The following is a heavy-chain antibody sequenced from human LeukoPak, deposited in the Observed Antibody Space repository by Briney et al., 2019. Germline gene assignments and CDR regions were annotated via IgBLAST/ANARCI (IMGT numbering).Heavy chain of an antibody. V-gene: IGHV3-30*02. CDR2: IRYDGSNK. CDR3: AKEATVTMYYYYYYYMDV. J-gene: IGHJ6*03. Sequence: GGSLRLSCAASGFTFSSYGMHWVRQAPGKGLEWVAFIRYDGSNKYYADSVKGRFTISRDNSKNTLYLQMNSLRAEDTAVYYCAKEATVTMYYYYYYYMDVWGKGTTVTVSS. D-gene: IGHD4-11*01. CDR1: GFTFSSYG.